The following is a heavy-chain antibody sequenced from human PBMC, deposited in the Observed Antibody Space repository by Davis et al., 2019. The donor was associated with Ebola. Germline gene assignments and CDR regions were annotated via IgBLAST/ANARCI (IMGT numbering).Heavy chain of an antibody. Sequence: GGSLRLSCAASGFTFSAYSMNWVRQAPGKGLEWVSSISSSSSYIYYADSVKGRFTISRDNAKNSLYLQMNSLRAEDTAVYYCARGLGFGELLYAHYFDYWGQGTLVTVSS. D-gene: IGHD3-10*01. J-gene: IGHJ4*02. V-gene: IGHV3-21*01. CDR2: ISSSSSYI. CDR1: GFTFSAYS. CDR3: ARGLGFGELLYAHYFDY.